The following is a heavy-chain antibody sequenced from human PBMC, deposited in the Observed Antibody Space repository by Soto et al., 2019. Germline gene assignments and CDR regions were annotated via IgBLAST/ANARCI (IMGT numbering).Heavy chain of an antibody. CDR1: GDSIRSYY. J-gene: IGHJ1*01. CDR3: AGAHALPSFGRV. CDR2: VYYGGST. V-gene: IGHV4-59*01. Sequence: SETLSLTCTVSGDSIRSYYWTWIRQPPGRGLEWIGHVYYGGSTNYNPSLQSRVTISLDSSKNQFSLRLTSMTAADAAVDYCAGAHALPSFGRVWGEGPRATVSP. D-gene: IGHD3-10*01.